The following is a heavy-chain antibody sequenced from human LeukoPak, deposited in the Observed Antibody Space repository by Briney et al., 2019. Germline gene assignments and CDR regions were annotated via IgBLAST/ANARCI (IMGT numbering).Heavy chain of an antibody. CDR1: GFSVSSNY. Sequence: GGSLRLSCAASGFSVSSNYMNWVRQAPGKGLEWVSDINGSGGSTYYADSVKGRFTISRDNSKNTPYLQMNGLRAEDTAVYYCAKRIQSAMATGYWGQGTLVTVSS. V-gene: IGHV3-23*01. CDR3: AKRIQSAMATGY. CDR2: INGSGGST. D-gene: IGHD5-18*01. J-gene: IGHJ4*02.